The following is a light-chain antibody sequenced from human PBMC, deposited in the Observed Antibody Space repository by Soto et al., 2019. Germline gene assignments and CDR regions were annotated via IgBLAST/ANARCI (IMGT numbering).Light chain of an antibody. CDR3: LQLKT. J-gene: IGKJ1*01. CDR1: QSVSSSY. CDR2: GAS. Sequence: EIKLTQSPGTLSLSPGERATLPCRASQSVSSSYLAWYQQKPGQAPRLLIYGASSRATGIPDRFSGSGSGTDFTLTISRLEPEDFAVYYCLQLKTFGQGAKVDIK. V-gene: IGKV3-20*01.